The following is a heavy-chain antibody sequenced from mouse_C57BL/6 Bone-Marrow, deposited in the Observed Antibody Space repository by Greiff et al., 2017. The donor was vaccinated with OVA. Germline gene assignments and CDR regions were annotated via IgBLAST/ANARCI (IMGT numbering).Heavy chain of an antibody. CDR3: SRALEDY. J-gene: IGHJ4*01. V-gene: IGHV1-82*01. CDR1: GYAFSSSW. CDR2: ISPGDGDT. Sequence: VQLQQSGPELVKPGASVKISCTASGYAFSSSWMNWVKQRPGKGLEWIGRISPGDGDTTSNGKFKGKATLTADKSSCTAYMQLSSLTSEDSAFYFCSRALEDYWGQGTSVTVSS.